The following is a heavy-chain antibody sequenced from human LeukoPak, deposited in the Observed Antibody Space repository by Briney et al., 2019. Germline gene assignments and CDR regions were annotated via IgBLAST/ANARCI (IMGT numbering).Heavy chain of an antibody. CDR1: GVSLTSYG. CDR2: ISNDGSNK. Sequence: PGGSLRLSCAASGVSLTSYGMHWVRQAPGKGLEWVAVISNDGSNKYYAESVKGRVTISRDNSRNTVYLQMNSLRAEDTAVYYCARDLELYGPLDYWGQGTLVTVSS. D-gene: IGHD3-10*01. V-gene: IGHV3-30*03. J-gene: IGHJ4*02. CDR3: ARDLELYGPLDY.